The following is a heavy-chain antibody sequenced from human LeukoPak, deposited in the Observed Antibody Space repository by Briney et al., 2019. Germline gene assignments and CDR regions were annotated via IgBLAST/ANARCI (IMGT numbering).Heavy chain of an antibody. D-gene: IGHD3-22*01. CDR3: ARHDSSGYNRPLDY. J-gene: IGHJ4*02. CDR1: GGSINNTKYD. Sequence: SETLSLTCTVSGGSINNTKYDWGWIRQPPGKGLEWIGSIYYSGSTYYNPSLRSRVTISVDTSKNQFSLQLTSVTAADTAVYYCARHDSSGYNRPLDYWGQGTLVTVSS. V-gene: IGHV4-39*01. CDR2: IYYSGST.